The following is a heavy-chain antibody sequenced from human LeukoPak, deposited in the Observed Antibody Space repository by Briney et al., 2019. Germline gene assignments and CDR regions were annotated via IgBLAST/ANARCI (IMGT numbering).Heavy chain of an antibody. Sequence: SVKVSCKASGGTFSSYAISWVRQAPGQGLEWMGGIIPIFGTANYAQKLQGRVTMTTDTSTSTAYMELRSLRSDDTAVYYCARGILEWLLFNDYWGQGTLVTVSS. CDR2: IIPIFGTA. CDR3: ARGILEWLLFNDY. CDR1: GGTFSSYA. V-gene: IGHV1-69*05. D-gene: IGHD3-3*01. J-gene: IGHJ4*02.